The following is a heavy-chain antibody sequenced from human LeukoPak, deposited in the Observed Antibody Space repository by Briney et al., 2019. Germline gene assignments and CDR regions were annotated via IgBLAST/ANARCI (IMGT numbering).Heavy chain of an antibody. J-gene: IGHJ4*02. V-gene: IGHV3-9*01. CDR2: ISWNSGSI. D-gene: IGHD6-19*01. Sequence: GRSLRLSCAASGFTFDDYAMHWVRQAPGKGLEWVSGISWNSGSIGYADSVKGRFTISRDNAKNSLYLQMNSLRAEDTAVYYCARVVRAVAGISYFDYWGQGTLVTVSS. CDR1: GFTFDDYA. CDR3: ARVVRAVAGISYFDY.